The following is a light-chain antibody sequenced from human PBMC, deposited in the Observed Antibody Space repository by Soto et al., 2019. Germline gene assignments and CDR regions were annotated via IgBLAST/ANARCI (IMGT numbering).Light chain of an antibody. CDR1: QTVSSSS. V-gene: IGKV3-20*01. Sequence: EIVLTQSPGTLSLSPGERATLSCRASQTVSSSSFAWYQQKPGQSPRLLIYGASSRATSIPDRFSGSGSGTDFTLTISRLEPEAFAVHYCHQYGSSPSWAFGQGEKGEIK. CDR2: GAS. CDR3: HQYGSSPSWA. J-gene: IGKJ1*01.